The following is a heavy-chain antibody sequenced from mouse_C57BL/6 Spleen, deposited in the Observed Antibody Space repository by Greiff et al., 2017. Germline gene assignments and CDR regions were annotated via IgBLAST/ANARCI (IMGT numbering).Heavy chain of an antibody. CDR1: GFTFSDYG. J-gene: IGHJ1*03. CDR2: ISSGSSTI. CDR3: ARTRYFDV. Sequence: EVHLVESGGGLVKPGGSLKLSCAASGFTFSDYGMHWVRQAPEKGLEWVAYISSGSSTIYYADTVKGRFTISRDNAKNTLFLQMTSLRSEDTAMYYCARTRYFDVWGTGTTVTVSS. V-gene: IGHV5-17*01.